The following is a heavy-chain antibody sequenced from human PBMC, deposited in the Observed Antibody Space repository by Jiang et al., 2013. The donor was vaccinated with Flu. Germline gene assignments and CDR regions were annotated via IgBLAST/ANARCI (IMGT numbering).Heavy chain of an antibody. V-gene: IGHV4-4*02. J-gene: IGHJ3*02. CDR2: IYHSGST. CDR3: ARVRIAAAGINAFDI. CDR1: GGSISSSNW. D-gene: IGHD6-13*01. Sequence: PGLVKPSGTLSLTCAVSGGSISSSNWWSWVRQPPGKGLEWIGEIYHSGSTNYNPSLKSRVTISVDKSKNQFSLKLSSVTAADTAVYYCARVRIAAAGINAFDIWGPRDNGHRLF.